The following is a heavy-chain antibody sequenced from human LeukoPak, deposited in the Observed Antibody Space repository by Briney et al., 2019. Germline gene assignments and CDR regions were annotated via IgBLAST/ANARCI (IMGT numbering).Heavy chain of an antibody. CDR3: SRGGSSSGDGLDY. Sequence: PGGSLRLSCAASGFTFSSYSMNWVRQAPGKGLEWVSSISSSSGNIYYADSVKGRFTISRDNAKNSLYLQMKSLRAEDTAVYYCSRGGSSSGDGLDYWGQGTLVTVSS. CDR1: GFTFSSYS. J-gene: IGHJ4*02. CDR2: ISSSSGNI. D-gene: IGHD6-6*01. V-gene: IGHV3-21*01.